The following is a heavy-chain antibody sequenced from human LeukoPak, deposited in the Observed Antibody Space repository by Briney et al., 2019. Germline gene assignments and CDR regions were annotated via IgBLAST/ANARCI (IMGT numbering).Heavy chain of an antibody. CDR1: GGSISSYY. Sequence: SETLSLTCTVSGGSISSYYWSWIRQPPGKGLEWIGYIYYSGSTNYNPSLKSRVTISVDTSKNQFSLKLSSVTAADTAVYYCARVGWVRFGSYNWFDPWGQGTLVTVSS. D-gene: IGHD3-10*01. V-gene: IGHV4-59*01. J-gene: IGHJ5*02. CDR2: IYYSGST. CDR3: ARVGWVRFGSYNWFDP.